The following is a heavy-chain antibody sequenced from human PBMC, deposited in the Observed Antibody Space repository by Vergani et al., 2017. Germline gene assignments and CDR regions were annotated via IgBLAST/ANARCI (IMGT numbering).Heavy chain of an antibody. CDR2: IYYSGST. J-gene: IGHJ6*03. D-gene: IGHD6-19*01. Sequence: QVQLQESGPGLVKPSETLSLTCTVSGGSISSYYWSWIRQPPGKGLEWIGYIYYSGSTHYNPSLKSRVTISVDTSKNQFSLKLSSVTAADTAVYYCARRSSGWYYYYYMDVWGKGTTVTVSS. CDR3: ARRSSGWYYYYYMDV. V-gene: IGHV4-59*01. CDR1: GGSISSYY.